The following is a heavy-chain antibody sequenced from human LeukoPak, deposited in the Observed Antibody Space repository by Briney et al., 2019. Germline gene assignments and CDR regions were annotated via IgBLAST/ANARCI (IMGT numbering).Heavy chain of an antibody. CDR1: GGSFSGYY. CDR3: ARTYADFWSGYCYWFDP. V-gene: IGHV4-34*01. D-gene: IGHD3-3*01. J-gene: IGHJ5*02. Sequence: SETLSLTCAVYGGSFSGYYWSWIRQPPGKGLEWIGEINHSGSTNYNPSLKSRVTISVDTSKNQFSLKLSSVTAADTAVYYCARTYADFWSGYCYWFDPWGQGTLVTVSS. CDR2: INHSGST.